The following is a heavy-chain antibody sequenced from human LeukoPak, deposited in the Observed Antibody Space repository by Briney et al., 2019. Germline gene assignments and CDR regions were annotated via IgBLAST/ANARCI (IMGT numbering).Heavy chain of an antibody. CDR1: GFTFSSYA. D-gene: IGHD6-13*01. J-gene: IGHJ3*02. CDR3: AKDPYSSSWYFDI. CDR2: ISGSGGSA. V-gene: IGHV3-23*01. Sequence: PGGSLRLSCAASGFTFSSYAMSWVRQAPGKGLEWVSAISGSGGSAYYADSVKGRFTISRDNSKNTLYLQMNSLRAEDTAVYYCAKDPYSSSWYFDIWGEGTMVTVSS.